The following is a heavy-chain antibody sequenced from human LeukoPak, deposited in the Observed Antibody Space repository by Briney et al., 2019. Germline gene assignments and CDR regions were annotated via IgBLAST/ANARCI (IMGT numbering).Heavy chain of an antibody. CDR2: ISGSGGST. Sequence: GGSLRLSCAASGITFSSYGMSWVRQAPGKGLEWVSAISGSGGSTYYADSVKGRFTISRDTSKNTLYLQMNSLRADDTAVYYCARYYYYYYGMDVWGQRTTVTVSS. CDR3: ARYYYYYYGMDV. CDR1: GITFSSYG. J-gene: IGHJ6*02. V-gene: IGHV3-23*01.